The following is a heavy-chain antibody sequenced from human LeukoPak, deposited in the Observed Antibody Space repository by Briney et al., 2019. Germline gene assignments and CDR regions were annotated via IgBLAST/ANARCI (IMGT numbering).Heavy chain of an antibody. V-gene: IGHV4-39*01. D-gene: IGHD6-19*01. CDR1: GDSISSRSYY. CDR3: ARQGWLVLS. CDR2: IYYSGST. Sequence: SETLSLTCSVSGDSISSRSYYWGWIRQPPGKGLEWIGSIYYSGSTYYNPSLKSRVTISVDTSKNQFSLKLNSVTATDTAAYYCARQGWLVLSWGQGTLVTVSS. J-gene: IGHJ4*02.